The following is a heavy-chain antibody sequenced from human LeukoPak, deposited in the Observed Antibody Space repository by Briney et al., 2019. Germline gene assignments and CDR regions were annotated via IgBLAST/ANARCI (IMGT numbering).Heavy chain of an antibody. J-gene: IGHJ4*02. CDR3: ARSGETSRFDY. CDR1: GGSISSSSYY. V-gene: IGHV4-39*07. CDR2: IYYGGST. D-gene: IGHD3-16*01. Sequence: SETLSLTCTVSGGSISSSSYYWGWIRQPPGKGLEWIESIYYGGSTYYNPSHKSRITISVDTSQNQFSLKLSSVTAADPAVYYCARSGETSRFDYWGQGTLGTVSA.